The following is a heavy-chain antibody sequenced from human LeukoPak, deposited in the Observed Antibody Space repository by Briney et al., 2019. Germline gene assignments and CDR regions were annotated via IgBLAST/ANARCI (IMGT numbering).Heavy chain of an antibody. CDR3: VRHSSGTTYDH. J-gene: IGHJ5*02. V-gene: IGHV4-59*08. CDR2: ISQSGTT. CDR1: GGSIRGYY. D-gene: IGHD1-7*01. Sequence: SETLSLTCTVSGGSIRGYYWSWIRHPPGKGLEWIAYISQSGTTNYNPSLKSRVTISLDMSKNQFSLNLNSVTAADTAVYYCVRHSSGTTYDHWGQGTLVTVSS.